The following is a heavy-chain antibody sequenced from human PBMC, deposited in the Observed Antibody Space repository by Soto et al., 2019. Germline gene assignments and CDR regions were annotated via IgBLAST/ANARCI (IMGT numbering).Heavy chain of an antibody. V-gene: IGHV3-23*01. J-gene: IGHJ4*02. CDR2: ISGSGGST. Sequence: LGWSLRLSCAASGFTFSSYAMSWVRQAPGKGLEWVSAISGSGGSTYYADSVKGRFTISRDNSKNTLYLQMNSLRAEDTAVYYCAKTPLGTQQLAPDYWGQGTLVTVSS. CDR3: AKTPLGTQQLAPDY. D-gene: IGHD6-13*01. CDR1: GFTFSSYA.